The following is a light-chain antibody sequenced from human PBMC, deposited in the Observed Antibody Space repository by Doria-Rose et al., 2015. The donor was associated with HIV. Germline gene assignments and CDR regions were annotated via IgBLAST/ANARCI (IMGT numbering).Light chain of an antibody. CDR2: DGS. Sequence: PQSPGTLSLSPGERATLSCRASQSFSSTYLAWYQQQPGQAPSLLIYDGSTRATGIPDRFSASGSGTDFTLTINRLEPEDFALYYCHQYGTSWTFGQGTKVEI. J-gene: IGKJ1*01. V-gene: IGKV3-20*01. CDR3: HQYGTSWT. CDR1: QSFSSTY.